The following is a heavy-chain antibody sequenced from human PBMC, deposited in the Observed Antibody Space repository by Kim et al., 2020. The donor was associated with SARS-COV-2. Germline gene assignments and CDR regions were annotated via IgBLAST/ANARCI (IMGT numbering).Heavy chain of an antibody. CDR3: ARVEILGPRYFMDV. J-gene: IGHJ6*03. V-gene: IGHV3-21*01. D-gene: IGHD3-16*01. Sequence: DSVRGRVTVSRDNARNSMYLEMTSLRADDTSLYYCARVEILGPRYFMDVWGKGTTVTVSS.